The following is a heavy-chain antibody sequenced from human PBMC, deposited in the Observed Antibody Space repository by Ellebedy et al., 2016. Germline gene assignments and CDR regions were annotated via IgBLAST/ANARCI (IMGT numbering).Heavy chain of an antibody. CDR2: TSYDGSNK. CDR1: GFTFTNYG. V-gene: IGHV3-30*18. D-gene: IGHD3-22*01. J-gene: IGHJ3*02. Sequence: GGSLRLSCAASGFTFTNYGMHWVRQAPGKGLEWLAVTSYDGSNKHYADSVKGRFTISRDNSKNTLFLQMNTLRPEDTAVYYCAKGGYYYDRSDPWDIWGQGTMVTVSS. CDR3: AKGGYYYDRSDPWDI.